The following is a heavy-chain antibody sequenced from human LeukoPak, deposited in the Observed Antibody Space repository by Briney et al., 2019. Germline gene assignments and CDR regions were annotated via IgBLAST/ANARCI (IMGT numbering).Heavy chain of an antibody. CDR3: ATYTQNFGAPGTDY. Sequence: GGSLRLSCTVSGFTFSKYWMRWVRQAPGKGLEWVASIDKNGRERRYVDSMEGRFTISRDNAKNSVYLQMTSLGAEDTAVYYCATYTQNFGAPGTDYWGQGTLVTVSS. J-gene: IGHJ4*02. D-gene: IGHD3-10*01. V-gene: IGHV3-7*01. CDR1: GFTFSKYW. CDR2: IDKNGRER.